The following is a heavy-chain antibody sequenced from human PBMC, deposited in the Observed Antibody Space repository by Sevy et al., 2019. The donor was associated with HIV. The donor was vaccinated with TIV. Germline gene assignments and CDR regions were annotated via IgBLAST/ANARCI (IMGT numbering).Heavy chain of an antibody. CDR3: ARGEYYDSSGYYYYFDY. CDR1: GFTFSSYG. CDR2: IWYDGSNK. Sequence: GGSLRLSCAASGFTFSSYGMHWVRQAPGKGLEWVAVIWYDGSNKYYADSVKGRFTISRDNSKNTLYLQMNSLRAEDTAVYYCARGEYYDSSGYYYYFDYWGQGTLVTVSS. D-gene: IGHD3-22*01. J-gene: IGHJ4*02. V-gene: IGHV3-33*01.